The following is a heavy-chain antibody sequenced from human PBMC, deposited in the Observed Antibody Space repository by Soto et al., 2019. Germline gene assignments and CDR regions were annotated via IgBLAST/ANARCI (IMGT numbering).Heavy chain of an antibody. J-gene: IGHJ6*02. CDR3: ARDVSGHIAASGMDV. V-gene: IGHV1-3*01. D-gene: IGHD6-13*01. CDR2: INAGNGNT. Sequence: ASVKVSCKASGYTFTSYAMHWVLQAPGQRLEWMGWINAGNGNTKYSQKFQGRVTITRDTSASTAYMELSSLRSEDTAVYYCARDVSGHIAASGMDVWGQGTTVTVSS. CDR1: GYTFTSYA.